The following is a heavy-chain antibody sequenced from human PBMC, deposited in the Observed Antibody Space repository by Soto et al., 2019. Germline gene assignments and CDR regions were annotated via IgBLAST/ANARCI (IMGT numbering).Heavy chain of an antibody. CDR3: ARDRIRSSLDIVNY. D-gene: IGHD5-12*01. Sequence: ASVKVSFKAAGGTFSSYTISWVLQAPGQGLEWMGRIIPILGIANYAQKFQGRVTITADKSTSTAYMELSSLRSEDTAVYYCARDRIRSSLDIVNYWGQGTLVTVSS. CDR2: IIPILGIA. J-gene: IGHJ4*02. V-gene: IGHV1-69*04. CDR1: GGTFSSYT.